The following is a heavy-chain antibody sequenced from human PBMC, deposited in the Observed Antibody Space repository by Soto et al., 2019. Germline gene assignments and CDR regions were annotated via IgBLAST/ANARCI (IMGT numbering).Heavy chain of an antibody. V-gene: IGHV5-51*01. CDR3: ARTRSFTLGFYYDGMDV. Sequence: PGDSQHISGEGCVYNVASSWICWVRQKQGKDLEWMGIIYPGDSDTRYSPSFQGQVTISADKSLRTAYLQWTSLKASDTALYYCARTRSFTLGFYYDGMDVWGQGTTVTVSS. CDR1: VYNVASSW. CDR2: IYPGDSDT. J-gene: IGHJ6*02. D-gene: IGHD6-6*01.